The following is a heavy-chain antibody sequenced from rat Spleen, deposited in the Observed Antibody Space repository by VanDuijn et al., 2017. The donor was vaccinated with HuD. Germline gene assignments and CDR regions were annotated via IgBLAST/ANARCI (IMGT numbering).Heavy chain of an antibody. Sequence: EVQLVETGGGLVQPGRSLKLSCVTSGFTFSSFWMYWIRQAPGKGLEWVSSISSGGGGTYYPDSVKGRFTISRDNAKSTLYLQMDFLRSEDTASYYCTRHGYTRYYFDYWGQGVMVTVSS. V-gene: IGHV5-58*01. CDR1: GFTFSSFW. CDR2: ISSGGGGT. J-gene: IGHJ2*01. CDR3: TRHGYTRYYFDY. D-gene: IGHD1-9*01.